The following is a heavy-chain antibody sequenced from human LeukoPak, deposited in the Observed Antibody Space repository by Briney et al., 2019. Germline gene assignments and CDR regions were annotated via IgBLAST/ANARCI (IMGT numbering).Heavy chain of an antibody. V-gene: IGHV3-23*01. CDR2: ISGSGGST. D-gene: IGHD4-17*01. Sequence: GGSLRLSCAASGSTFTFYAMSWVRQAPGKGLEWVSVISGSGGSTYYADSVKGRFTISRDNSKNTLYLQMDSLKAEDTAVYYCAKWDGDLYYYYYMDVWGKGTTVTVSS. CDR1: GSTFTFYA. CDR3: AKWDGDLYYYYYMDV. J-gene: IGHJ6*03.